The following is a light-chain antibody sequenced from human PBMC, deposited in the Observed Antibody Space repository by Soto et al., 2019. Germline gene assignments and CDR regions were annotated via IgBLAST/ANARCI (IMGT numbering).Light chain of an antibody. CDR2: GAS. CDR1: QSVANSH. Sequence: EIVLTQSPGTLSLSPGERATLSCRASQSVANSHLAWYQQKPGQAPRLVIYGASFRATGIPDRFSGSGSGTDFTLTNSRLQPEDFAVYYCQQYDRSPLFGGGTKVEF. V-gene: IGKV3-20*01. CDR3: QQYDRSPL. J-gene: IGKJ4*01.